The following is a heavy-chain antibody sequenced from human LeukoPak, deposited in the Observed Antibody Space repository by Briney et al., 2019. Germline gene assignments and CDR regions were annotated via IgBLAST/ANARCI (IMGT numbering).Heavy chain of an antibody. CDR1: GGSFSSGTYY. Sequence: PETLSLTCTVSGGSFSSGTYYWSWIRQPPGKGLEWIGYIYYSGTTNYNPSLKSRVTISVDTSKNQFSLKLSSVTAADTAVYYCAGVDFWSGYSFGYWGQGTLVTVSS. V-gene: IGHV4-61*01. CDR3: AGVDFWSGYSFGY. J-gene: IGHJ4*02. CDR2: IYYSGTT. D-gene: IGHD3-3*01.